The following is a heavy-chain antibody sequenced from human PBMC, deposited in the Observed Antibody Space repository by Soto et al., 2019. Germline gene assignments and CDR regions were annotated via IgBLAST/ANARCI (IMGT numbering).Heavy chain of an antibody. D-gene: IGHD1-20*01. Sequence: QVQLQESGPGLVKPSQTLSLTCTVSGGSISSGGYYWSWIRQHPGKGRGWIGYIYYSGSTYYNPSLKSRVTTSVDKSKNQFSLKLSSVTAADTAVYYCARVGGITATTSVGTWGQGTLVTVSS. V-gene: IGHV4-31*03. J-gene: IGHJ5*02. CDR3: ARVGGITATTSVGT. CDR2: IYYSGST. CDR1: GGSISSGGYY.